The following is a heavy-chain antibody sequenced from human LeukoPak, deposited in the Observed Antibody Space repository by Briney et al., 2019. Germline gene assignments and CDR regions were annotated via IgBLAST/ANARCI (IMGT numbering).Heavy chain of an antibody. D-gene: IGHD3-10*01. Sequence: TSETLSLTCTVSGGSISSSSYYWGWIRQPPGKGLEWIGSIYYSGSTYYNPSLKSRVIISVDTSKNQFSLKLSSVTAADTAVYYCARGGVGYYFDYWGQGTLVTVSS. CDR3: ARGGVGYYFDY. V-gene: IGHV4-39*07. J-gene: IGHJ4*02. CDR2: IYYSGST. CDR1: GGSISSSSYY.